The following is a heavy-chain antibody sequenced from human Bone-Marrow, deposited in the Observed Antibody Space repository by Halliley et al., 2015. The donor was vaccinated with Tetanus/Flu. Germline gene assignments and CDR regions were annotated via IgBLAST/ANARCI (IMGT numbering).Heavy chain of an antibody. V-gene: IGHV4-59*01. J-gene: IGHJ4*02. Sequence: WIGVVSYSGNTNYNLSLKSRASISTDTSNTQLSLKLIAVTAADTAAYFCAREDCSAGSCTLDIWSQGTLVTVSS. D-gene: IGHD2-15*01. CDR3: AREDCSAGSCTLDI. CDR2: VSYSGNT.